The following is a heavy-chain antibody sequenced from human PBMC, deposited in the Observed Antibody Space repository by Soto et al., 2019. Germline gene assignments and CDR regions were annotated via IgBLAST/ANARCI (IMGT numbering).Heavy chain of an antibody. CDR1: GFTFSSFG. J-gene: IGHJ4*02. D-gene: IGHD3-22*01. V-gene: IGHV3-30*18. CDR3: AKDTYYHDTSGYYIFEF. CDR2: ISYDGGNE. Sequence: GGSLRLSCAASGFTFSSFGMHWVRQAPGKGLEWVSHISYDGGNEHSADSVKGRFTISRDNSEDTLYLQMDSLRVEDTAVYFCAKDTYYHDTSGYYIFEFWGQGTLVTVSS.